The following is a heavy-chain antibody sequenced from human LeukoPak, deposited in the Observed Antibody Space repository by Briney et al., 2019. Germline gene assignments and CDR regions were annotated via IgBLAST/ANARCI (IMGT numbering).Heavy chain of an antibody. CDR1: GFTFSTYA. D-gene: IGHD1-26*01. CDR2: ISVGGGSA. V-gene: IGHV3-23*01. Sequence: GGSLRLSCAASGFTFSTYAMSWVRQAPGKGLEWVSVISVGGGSANYADSVKGRFTISRDNPKNTLYLQMNSLRAEDTAVYYCASSCGYSGSYSYRDYWGQGTLVTVSS. CDR3: ASSCGYSGSYSYRDY. J-gene: IGHJ4*02.